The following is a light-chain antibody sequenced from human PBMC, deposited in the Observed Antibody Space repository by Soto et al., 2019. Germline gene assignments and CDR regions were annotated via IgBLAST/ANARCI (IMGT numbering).Light chain of an antibody. CDR1: QSVGNNY. V-gene: IGKV3-20*01. CDR2: GAS. Sequence: EIVLTQSPGTLSLSPGERATLTCRASQSVGNNYLAWYQRKPGQAPRLLIHGASSRATGIPDRFSGSGSGTDFTLTISRLEPEDFAVYYCQQYGSSPYTFGQGTKLEIK. J-gene: IGKJ2*01. CDR3: QQYGSSPYT.